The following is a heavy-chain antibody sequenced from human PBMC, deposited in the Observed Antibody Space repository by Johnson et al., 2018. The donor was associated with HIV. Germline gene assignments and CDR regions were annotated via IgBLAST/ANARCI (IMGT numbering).Heavy chain of an antibody. V-gene: IGHV3-30*18. Sequence: QVQLVESGGGVVQPGRSLRLSCAASGFTFSNYGMHWVRQAPGKGLEWVAIISYGGTYKYYADSVKGRFTISRDNSNNTLYLQMNSLRAEDTAVYYCAKERSWAVDIGGQGTMVTVS. CDR1: GFTFSNYG. CDR2: ISYGGTYK. J-gene: IGHJ3*02. CDR3: AKERSWAVDI. D-gene: IGHD7-27*01.